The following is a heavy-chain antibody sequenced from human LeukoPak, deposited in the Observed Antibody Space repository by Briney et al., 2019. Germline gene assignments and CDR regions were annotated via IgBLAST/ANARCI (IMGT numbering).Heavy chain of an antibody. CDR3: ARDVGAVAGTPHFDY. Sequence: ASVKVSCKASGYTFTDSYMHWVRQAPGQGLEWMGWINPNSGGTNYAQKFQGRVTMTRDTSITTAYMDLSRLRSDDTAVYYCARDVGAVAGTPHFDYWGQGTLVTVSS. CDR1: GYTFTDSY. D-gene: IGHD6-19*01. J-gene: IGHJ4*02. V-gene: IGHV1-2*02. CDR2: INPNSGGT.